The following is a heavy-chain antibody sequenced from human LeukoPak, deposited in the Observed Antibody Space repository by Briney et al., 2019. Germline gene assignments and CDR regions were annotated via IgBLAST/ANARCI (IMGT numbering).Heavy chain of an antibody. CDR1: GYTFTSYG. Sequence: ASVKVSCKASGYTFTSYGISRVRQAPGQGLEWMGWISAYNGNTNYPQKLQGRVTMTTDTSTSTAYMELRSLRSDDTAVYYCARNAADYYDSSGYYEGDWFDPWGQGTLVTVSS. CDR3: ARNAADYYDSSGYYEGDWFDP. J-gene: IGHJ5*02. D-gene: IGHD3-22*01. CDR2: ISAYNGNT. V-gene: IGHV1-18*01.